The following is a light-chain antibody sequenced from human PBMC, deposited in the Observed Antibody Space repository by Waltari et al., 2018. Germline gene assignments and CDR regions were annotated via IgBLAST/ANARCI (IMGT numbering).Light chain of an antibody. J-gene: IGLJ3*02. CDR1: TSDVGGYNY. Sequence: QSALTQPASVSGSPGQSITISCTGTTSDVGGYNYVSWYQQPPGKAPKLMIYDVSNRPSGVSNRFSGSKSGNTASLTISGLQAEDEADYYCSSYTSSFTEVFGGGTKLTVL. V-gene: IGLV2-14*03. CDR3: SSYTSSFTEV. CDR2: DVS.